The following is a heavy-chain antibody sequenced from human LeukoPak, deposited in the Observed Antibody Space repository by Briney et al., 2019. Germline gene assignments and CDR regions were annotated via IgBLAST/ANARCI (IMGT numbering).Heavy chain of an antibody. CDR1: GFTFSSDS. J-gene: IGHJ6*03. D-gene: IGHD6-13*01. CDR2: ISSSSSTI. CDR3: ARDPSIAAAQYYMDV. Sequence: PGGSLRLSCAASGFTFSSDSMHWVREAAGKGLERYSYISSSSSTIYYGDSMKGRLTISRDNAKNSLYLQMNSLRAEDTAVYYCARDPSIAAAQYYMDVWRKGTTVSVSS. V-gene: IGHV3-48*01.